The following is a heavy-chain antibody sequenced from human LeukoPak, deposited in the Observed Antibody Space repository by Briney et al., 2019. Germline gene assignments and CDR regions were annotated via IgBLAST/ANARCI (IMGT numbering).Heavy chain of an antibody. CDR2: INSDGSST. Sequence: GGSLRHSCAASGFTFSSYWMHWVRQAPGKGLVWVSRINSDGSSTSYADSVKGRFTISRDNAKNTLYLQMNSLRAEDTAVYYCARVMRGPQRYYYYYGMDVWGQGTTVTVSS. CDR3: ARVMRGPQRYYYYYGMDV. CDR1: GFTFSSYW. J-gene: IGHJ6*02. V-gene: IGHV3-74*01.